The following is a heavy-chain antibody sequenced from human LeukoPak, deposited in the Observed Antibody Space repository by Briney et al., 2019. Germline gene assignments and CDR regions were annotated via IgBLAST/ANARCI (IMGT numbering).Heavy chain of an antibody. J-gene: IGHJ5*02. CDR3: ARGAGGDTIFGVVLNWFDP. Sequence: SETLSLTCTASGGSISSYYWSWIRQPAGKGLEWIGRTYTSGSINYNPSLKSRVTMSVDTSKNQFSLKLRSVTAADTAVYYCARGAGGDTIFGVVLNWFDPWGQGTLVTVSS. V-gene: IGHV4-4*07. CDR2: TYTSGSI. CDR1: GGSISSYY. D-gene: IGHD3-3*01.